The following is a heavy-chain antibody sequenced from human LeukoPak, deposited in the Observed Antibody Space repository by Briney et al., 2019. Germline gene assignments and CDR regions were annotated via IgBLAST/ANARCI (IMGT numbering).Heavy chain of an antibody. Sequence: SETLCLTRTVSGGSISSSSYYWGWVRQPPGKGLEWIGSIYYSGSTYYNPSLKSRVTISVDTSKNQCSLKLSSVPAADTAVYYCARRSSRYCSSTSCSRGAFDIWGQGTMVTVSS. V-gene: IGHV4-39*01. CDR3: ARRSSRYCSSTSCSRGAFDI. CDR1: GGSISSSSYY. D-gene: IGHD2-2*01. J-gene: IGHJ3*02. CDR2: IYYSGST.